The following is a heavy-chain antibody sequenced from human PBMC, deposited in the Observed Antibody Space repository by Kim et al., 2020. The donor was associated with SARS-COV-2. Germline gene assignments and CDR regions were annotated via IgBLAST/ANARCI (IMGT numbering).Heavy chain of an antibody. Sequence: WYSDSAVSLKSRVTINPDTSKNQFSLHLNSVTPEDTAVYFCARGTSRYFNPWGQGTLVTVSS. CDR2: WYS. J-gene: IGHJ5*02. V-gene: IGHV6-1*01. D-gene: IGHD1-20*01. CDR3: ARGTSRYFNP.